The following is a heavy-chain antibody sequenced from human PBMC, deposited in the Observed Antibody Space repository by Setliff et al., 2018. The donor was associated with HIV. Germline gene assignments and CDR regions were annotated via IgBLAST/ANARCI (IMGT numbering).Heavy chain of an antibody. Sequence: ASVKVSCKASGYTLTSYGISWVRQAPGQGLEWMGWISAYNGNTNYAQKVQGRVTMTTDTSTSTAYMALRSLRSEDTAVYYCARDRGVYCRSTNCYSPVDAFDIWGQGTMVTVSS. CDR2: ISAYNGNT. J-gene: IGHJ3*02. V-gene: IGHV1-18*01. CDR3: ARDRGVYCRSTNCYSPVDAFDI. CDR1: GYTLTSYG. D-gene: IGHD2-2*01.